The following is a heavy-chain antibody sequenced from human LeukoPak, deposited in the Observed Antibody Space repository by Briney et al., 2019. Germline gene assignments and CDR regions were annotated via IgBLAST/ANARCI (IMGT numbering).Heavy chain of an antibody. CDR2: IRKDGSQK. J-gene: IGHJ4*02. CDR1: GFPFISYW. CDR3: TRVSGGYDVSDY. D-gene: IGHD3-3*01. V-gene: IGHV3-7*03. Sequence: GGSLRLSCAASGFPFISYWMSGARQAPGKGLEWVDNIRKDGSQKYYVDSVEGRFTISRDNAKNSLYLQMNTLRADDTAVYYCTRVSGGYDVSDYWGQGTLVTVSS.